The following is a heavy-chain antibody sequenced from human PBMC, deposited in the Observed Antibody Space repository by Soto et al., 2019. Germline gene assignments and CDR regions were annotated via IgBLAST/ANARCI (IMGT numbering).Heavy chain of an antibody. Sequence: VASVKVSCKASGYTFTSYYMHWVRQAPGQGLEWMGIINPSGGSTSYAQKFQGRVTMTRDTSTSTVYMELSSLRSEDTAVYYCARDPDSSGYPNWYYFDYWGQGTLVTVSS. CDR2: INPSGGST. CDR1: GYTFTSYY. J-gene: IGHJ4*02. D-gene: IGHD3-22*01. V-gene: IGHV1-46*01. CDR3: ARDPDSSGYPNWYYFDY.